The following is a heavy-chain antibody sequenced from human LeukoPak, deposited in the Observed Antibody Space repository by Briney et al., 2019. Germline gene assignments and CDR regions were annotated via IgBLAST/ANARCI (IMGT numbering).Heavy chain of an antibody. J-gene: IGHJ5*02. Sequence: GESLKISCKGSGYSFTSYWISWVRQMPGKGLEWMGRIDPSDSYTNYSPSFQGHVTISADKSISTAYLQWSSLKASDTAMYYYAGHAGYSSGWSNWFDPWGQGTLVTVSS. D-gene: IGHD6-19*01. CDR2: IDPSDSYT. CDR3: AGHAGYSSGWSNWFDP. CDR1: GYSFTSYW. V-gene: IGHV5-10-1*01.